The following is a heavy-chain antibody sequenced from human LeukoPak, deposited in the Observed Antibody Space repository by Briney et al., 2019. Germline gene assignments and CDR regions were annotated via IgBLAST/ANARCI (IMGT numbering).Heavy chain of an antibody. Sequence: PSETLSLTCAVYGGSFSGYYWGWIRQPPGKGLERIGSIYYSGSTYYNPSLKSRVTISVDTSKNQFSLKLSSVTAADTAVYYCARLPLDSSGYYYGRNYYFDYWGQGTLVTVSS. J-gene: IGHJ4*02. CDR3: ARLPLDSSGYYYGRNYYFDY. V-gene: IGHV4-39*01. CDR1: GGSFSGYY. CDR2: IYYSGST. D-gene: IGHD3-22*01.